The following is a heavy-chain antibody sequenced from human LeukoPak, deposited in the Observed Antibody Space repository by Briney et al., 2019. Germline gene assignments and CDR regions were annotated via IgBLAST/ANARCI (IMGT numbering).Heavy chain of an antibody. Sequence: GESLKISCKVSGFSFTNYWIGWVRQMPGKGLEWMGIIYPADSDARYSPSFQGQVTISADESIYTAYLQWNSLKASDTATYYCARRSVTASYAYFDYWGQGTLVTASS. D-gene: IGHD3-16*01. CDR1: GFSFTNYW. V-gene: IGHV5-51*01. CDR2: IYPADSDA. J-gene: IGHJ4*02. CDR3: ARRSVTASYAYFDY.